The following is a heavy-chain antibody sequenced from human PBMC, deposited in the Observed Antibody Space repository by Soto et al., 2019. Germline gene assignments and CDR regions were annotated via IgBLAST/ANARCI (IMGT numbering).Heavy chain of an antibody. Sequence: SQTLSLTFDISGDSVSSSSAAWNWIRQSPSRGLEWLGRTYYRSKWIHEYTVSMESRITINPDTSKNQFSLHIYSVTPEDTAVYYCAGVVWFRGMDVWGQGTTITV. CDR1: GDSVSSSSAA. CDR3: AGVVWFRGMDV. V-gene: IGHV6-1*01. J-gene: IGHJ6*02. D-gene: IGHD3-16*01. CDR2: TYYRSKWIH.